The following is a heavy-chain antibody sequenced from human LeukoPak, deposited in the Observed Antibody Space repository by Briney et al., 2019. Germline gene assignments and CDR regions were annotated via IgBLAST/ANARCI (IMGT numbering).Heavy chain of an antibody. V-gene: IGHV3-23*01. CDR2: SSGSGGNT. J-gene: IGHJ4*02. Sequence: GGSLGLSCAVSGITRSNYGMSWVRQAPGKGLEWVAGSSGSGGNTYYADSVKGRFTISRDNLKNTLYLQMNSLRAEDTAVYFCAKRGVVIRVFLVGFHKEAYYFDSWGQGALVTVSS. CDR3: AKRGVVIRVFLVGFHKEAYYFDS. CDR1: GITRSNYG. D-gene: IGHD3-10*01.